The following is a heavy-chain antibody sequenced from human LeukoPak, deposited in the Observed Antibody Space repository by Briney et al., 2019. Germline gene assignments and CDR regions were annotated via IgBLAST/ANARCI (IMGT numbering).Heavy chain of an antibody. J-gene: IGHJ6*02. D-gene: IGHD6-19*01. V-gene: IGHV3-30*18. Sequence: GGSLRLSCAASGFTFSSYGMHWVRQAPGKGLEWVAVISYDGSNKYYADSVKGRFTISRDNSKNTLYLQMNSLRAEDTAVYYCAKDRPVAGNYYYYGMGVWGQGTTVTVSS. CDR2: ISYDGSNK. CDR3: AKDRPVAGNYYYYGMGV. CDR1: GFTFSSYG.